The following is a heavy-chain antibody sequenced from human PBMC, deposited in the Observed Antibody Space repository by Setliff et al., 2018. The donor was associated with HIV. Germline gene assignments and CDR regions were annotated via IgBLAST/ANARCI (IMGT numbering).Heavy chain of an antibody. Sequence: SETLSLTCTVSGGSMSSYYWSWIRQPPGKGLEWIGTLYHSGSPIYNSSLKSRVTISGDPSNNQLSLSLSSVTAADTAVYYCARPVSKYFYGMDVWGLGTTVTVSS. CDR1: GGSMSSYY. V-gene: IGHV4-59*01. J-gene: IGHJ6*02. CDR3: ARPVSKYFYGMDV. CDR2: LYHSGSP.